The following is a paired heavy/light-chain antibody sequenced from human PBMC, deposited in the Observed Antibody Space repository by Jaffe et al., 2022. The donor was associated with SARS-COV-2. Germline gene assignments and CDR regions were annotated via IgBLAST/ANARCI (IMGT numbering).Heavy chain of an antibody. Sequence: QVTLKESGPVLVKPTETLTLTCSVSAFSLSSASVGVSWIRQPPGKALEWLAHIFSNDNKSYNTSLQHRLTISEDTSKSQVVLTLTNMDPVDTATYFCARSKWGCCGSQPFDLWGRGTLVTVSS. CDR2: IFSNDNK. CDR3: ARSKWGCCGSQPFDL. V-gene: IGHV2-26*01. J-gene: IGHJ2*01. D-gene: IGHD3-16*01. CDR1: AFSLSSASVG.
Light chain of an antibody. J-gene: IGKJ4*01. Sequence: DIVMTQSPDSLAVSLGERATISCRSSQTLLYSSNPDKYLAWYQQKPGQPPKLLIYWASTRESGVPARFSGSGSETDFTLTISSLQAEDVAVYYCQQYLSFPPTFGGGTKVELK. CDR2: WAS. V-gene: IGKV4-1*01. CDR1: QTLLYSSNPDKY. CDR3: QQYLSFPPT.